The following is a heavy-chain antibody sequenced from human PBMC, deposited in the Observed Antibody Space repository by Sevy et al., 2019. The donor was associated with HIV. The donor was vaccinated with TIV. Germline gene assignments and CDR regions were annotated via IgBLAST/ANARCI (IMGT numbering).Heavy chain of an antibody. CDR3: ARGLAALPGYYYGMDV. V-gene: IGHV3-7*01. Sequence: GGSLRLSCAASGFTFSNYWMSWVRQAPGKGLEWVANIKRDGSEKYYADSVKGRFTISRDNSKNTFHLQMSSLRLEDTGVYYCARGLAALPGYYYGMDVWGQGTTVTVS. CDR2: IKRDGSEK. CDR1: GFTFSNYW. J-gene: IGHJ6*02. D-gene: IGHD6-6*01.